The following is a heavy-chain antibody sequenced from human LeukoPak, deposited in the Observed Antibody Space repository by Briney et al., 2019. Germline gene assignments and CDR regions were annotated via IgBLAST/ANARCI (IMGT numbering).Heavy chain of an antibody. J-gene: IGHJ4*02. CDR2: ISSRDTTT. CDR3: ARGYYFDSGGPYYFDY. Sequence: GGSLRLSCAASGFTLSSYEMNWVRQTPGKGLEWVSYISSRDTTTYYADSVKGRFTISRDNAKNSLYLQVNSLRAEDTAVYYCARGYYFDSGGPYYFDYWGQGTLVTVSS. CDR1: GFTLSSYE. D-gene: IGHD3-10*01. V-gene: IGHV3-48*03.